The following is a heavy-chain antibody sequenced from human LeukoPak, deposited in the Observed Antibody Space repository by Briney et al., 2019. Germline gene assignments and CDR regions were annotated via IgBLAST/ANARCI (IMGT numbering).Heavy chain of an antibody. D-gene: IGHD5-12*01. J-gene: IGHJ4*02. CDR2: MSYSGTP. Sequence: SETLSLTCTVSGGSISSSSSYWGWIRQPPGKGLEWIESMSYSGTPYYNPSLKSRLTISGDTSKNQFSLKLSSVPAADTAVYYCARSGSGYLRYYFDYWGQGTLVTVSS. V-gene: IGHV4-39*01. CDR3: ARSGSGYLRYYFDY. CDR1: GGSISSSSSY.